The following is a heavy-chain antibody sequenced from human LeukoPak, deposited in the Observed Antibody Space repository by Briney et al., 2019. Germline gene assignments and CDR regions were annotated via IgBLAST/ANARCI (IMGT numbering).Heavy chain of an antibody. CDR3: AKGYGSGSHNDAFDI. Sequence: PGGSLRLSCAASGFTFSSYGMHWVRQAPGKGLEWVAFIRYDGSNKYYADSVKGRFTISRDNSKNTLYLQMNSLRAEDTAVYYCAKGYGSGSHNDAFDIWGQGTMVTVPS. CDR2: IRYDGSNK. D-gene: IGHD3-10*01. CDR1: GFTFSSYG. V-gene: IGHV3-30*02. J-gene: IGHJ3*02.